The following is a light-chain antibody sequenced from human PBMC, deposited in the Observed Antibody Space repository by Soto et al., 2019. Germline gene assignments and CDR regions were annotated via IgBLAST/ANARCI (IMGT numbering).Light chain of an antibody. Sequence: QSVLTQPASVSGSPGQSITISCTGNSSNVGGYKYVSWYQQYPGKAPKLMIYEVSNRPSGVSNRFSGSKSGNTASLTISGLQADDEADYYCTSYTSSSSVLFGGGTKLTVL. CDR3: TSYTSSSSVL. CDR1: SSNVGGYKY. J-gene: IGLJ2*01. CDR2: EVS. V-gene: IGLV2-14*01.